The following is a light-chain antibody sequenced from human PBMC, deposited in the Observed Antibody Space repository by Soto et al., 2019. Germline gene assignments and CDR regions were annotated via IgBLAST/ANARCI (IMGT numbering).Light chain of an antibody. CDR1: DTDIGGHNY. Sequence: QSALTQPASVSGSPGQSVTISCTGTDTDIGGHNYVSWYQQYPGKAPRLIIFEVSNRPSGVSNRFSGSKSGNTASLTISGLQAEDEADYYCSSYTSSSTLEFGGGTKVTVL. CDR3: SSYTSSSTLE. J-gene: IGLJ2*01. V-gene: IGLV2-14*01. CDR2: EVS.